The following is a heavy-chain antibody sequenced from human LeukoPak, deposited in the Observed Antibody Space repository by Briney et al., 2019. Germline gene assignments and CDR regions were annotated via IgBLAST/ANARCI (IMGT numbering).Heavy chain of an antibody. Sequence: HPGGSLRLSCAASGFTFNSYAIHWVRQAPGKGLEWVAVISYDGSNKYYADSVKGRFTISRDNSKNTLNLQLNSLRPEDTAVYYCARDQLAYSGYDTLFDYWGQGTLVTVSS. D-gene: IGHD5-12*01. CDR3: ARDQLAYSGYDTLFDY. CDR2: ISYDGSNK. J-gene: IGHJ4*02. V-gene: IGHV3-30*04. CDR1: GFTFNSYA.